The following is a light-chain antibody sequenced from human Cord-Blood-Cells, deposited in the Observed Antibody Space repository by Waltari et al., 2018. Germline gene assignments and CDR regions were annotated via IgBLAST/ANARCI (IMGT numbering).Light chain of an antibody. J-gene: IGKJ1*01. CDR1: QSVSSY. CDR2: DAS. V-gene: IGKV3-11*01. Sequence: IVLTQSPATLSLSPGERPTLSCRASQSVSSYLAWYQQKPGQAPRLLIYDASNRATGIPARFSGSGSGTDFTLTISSLEPEDFAVYYCQQRSNWLTWTFGQGTKVEIK. CDR3: QQRSNWLTWT.